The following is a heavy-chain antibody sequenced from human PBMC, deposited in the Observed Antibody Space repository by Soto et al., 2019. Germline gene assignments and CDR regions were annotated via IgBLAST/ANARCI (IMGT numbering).Heavy chain of an antibody. CDR3: ARRVAVAGTLIFDY. CDR1: GGSISSSSYY. V-gene: IGHV4-39*01. D-gene: IGHD6-19*01. CDR2: IYYSGST. J-gene: IGHJ4*02. Sequence: SETLSLTCTVSGGSISSSSYYWGWIRQPPGKGLEWIGSIYYSGSTYYNPSLKSRVTISVDTSKNQFSLKLSSVTAADTAVYYCARRVAVAGTLIFDYWGQGTLVTVSS.